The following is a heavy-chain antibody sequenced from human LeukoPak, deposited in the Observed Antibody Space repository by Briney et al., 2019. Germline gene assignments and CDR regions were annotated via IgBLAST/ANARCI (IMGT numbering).Heavy chain of an antibody. CDR1: GFTFSTYE. Sequence: PGGSLRLSCAASGFTFSTYEMNWVRQAPGKGLEWVSYISSSGSTIYYADSVKGRFTISRDNAENSLYLQMNSLRAEDTAIYCCVVITWDYWGQGTLVTVSS. CDR2: ISSSGSTI. J-gene: IGHJ4*02. CDR3: VVITWDY. V-gene: IGHV3-48*03. D-gene: IGHD3-22*01.